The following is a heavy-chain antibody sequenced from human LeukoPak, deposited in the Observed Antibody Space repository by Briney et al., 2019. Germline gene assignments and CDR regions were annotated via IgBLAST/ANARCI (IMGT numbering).Heavy chain of an antibody. J-gene: IGHJ6*03. CDR2: INHSGST. V-gene: IGHV4-34*01. CDR3: AREGSGYYYMDV. CDR1: GGSFSGYY. Sequence: KPSETLSLTCAVYGGSFSGYYWSWIRQPPGKGLEWIGEINHSGSTNYNPSLKSRVTISVDTSKNQFSLKLSSVTAADTAVYYCAREGSGYYYMDVWGKGTTVTVSS. D-gene: IGHD3-10*01.